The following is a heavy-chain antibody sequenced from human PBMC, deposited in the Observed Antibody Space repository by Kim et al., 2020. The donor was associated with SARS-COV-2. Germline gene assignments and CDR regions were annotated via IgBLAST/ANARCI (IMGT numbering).Heavy chain of an antibody. CDR2: ISYDGSNK. Sequence: GGSLRLSCAASGFTFSSYAMHWVRQAPGKGLEWVAVISYDGSNKYYADSVKGRFTISRDNSKNTLYLQMNSLRAEDTAVYYCARDYYDSSGYSKYGMDVWGQGTTVTVSS. V-gene: IGHV3-30*04. CDR3: ARDYYDSSGYSKYGMDV. CDR1: GFTFSSYA. J-gene: IGHJ6*02. D-gene: IGHD3-22*01.